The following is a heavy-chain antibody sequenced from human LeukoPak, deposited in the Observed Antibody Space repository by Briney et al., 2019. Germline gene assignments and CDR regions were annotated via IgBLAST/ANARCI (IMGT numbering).Heavy chain of an antibody. CDR2: IYYSGST. CDR1: GGSISSSSYY. J-gene: IGHJ6*03. D-gene: IGHD2-2*01. V-gene: IGHV4-39*07. CDR3: ARGVVPAASLDYYYYYMDV. Sequence: PSETLSLTCTVSGGSISSSSYYWGWIRQPPGKGLEWIGSIYYSGSTYYNPSLKSRVTMSVDTSKNQFSLKLSSVTAADTAVYYCARGVVPAASLDYYYYYMDVWGKGTTVTVSS.